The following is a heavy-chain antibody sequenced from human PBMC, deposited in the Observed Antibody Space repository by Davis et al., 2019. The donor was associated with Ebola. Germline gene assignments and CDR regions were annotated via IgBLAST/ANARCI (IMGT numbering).Heavy chain of an antibody. CDR1: GGSISSGGYY. J-gene: IGHJ6*04. D-gene: IGHD2-15*01. Sequence: MPSETLSLTCTVSGGSISSGGYYWTWIRQHPGKGLEWIGYMSYSGSTYYNPSLKSRVTISVDTSKNQFSLKLSSVSAADTAVYYCARDRVVVVAAAIGYHYYGMDVWGKGTTVTVSS. V-gene: IGHV4-31*03. CDR2: MSYSGST. CDR3: ARDRVVVVAAAIGYHYYGMDV.